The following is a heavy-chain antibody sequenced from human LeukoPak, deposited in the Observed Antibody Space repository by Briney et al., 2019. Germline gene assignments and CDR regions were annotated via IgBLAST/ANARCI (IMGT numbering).Heavy chain of an antibody. D-gene: IGHD1-1*01. CDR3: AANWNLDY. J-gene: IGHJ4*02. V-gene: IGHV3-30*01. Sequence: GGSLRLSCAASGFTFTRYAMCWVRQAPGKGLEFVAIIPYDGSKQYYADSVKGRFTISRDNSKNTLYLQMDSLRGEDTAIYYCAANWNLDYWGQGIHVSVFS. CDR1: GFTFTRYA. CDR2: IPYDGSKQ.